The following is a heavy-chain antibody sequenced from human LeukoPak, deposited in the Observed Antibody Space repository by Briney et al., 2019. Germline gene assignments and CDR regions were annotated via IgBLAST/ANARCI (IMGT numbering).Heavy chain of an antibody. D-gene: IGHD4-11*01. CDR2: ISGSGGST. CDR1: GFTFSSYA. J-gene: IGHJ5*02. Sequence: GGSLRLSCAASGFTFSSYAMSWVRQAPGKGLEWVSAISGSGGSTYYADSVKGRFTISRDNSKNTLYLQMNSLRAGDTAVYYCAKDAQVYSTYDWRWFDPWGQGTLVTVSS. CDR3: AKDAQVYSTYDWRWFDP. V-gene: IGHV3-23*01.